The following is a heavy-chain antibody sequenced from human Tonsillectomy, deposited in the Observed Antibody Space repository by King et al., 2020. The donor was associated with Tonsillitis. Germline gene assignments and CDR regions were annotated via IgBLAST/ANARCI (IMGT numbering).Heavy chain of an antibody. CDR1: GFTFSDHD. Sequence: EVQLVESGGGLVQPPGSLRLSCTASGFTFSDHDMDWVRQAPGKGLEGVGRSKNKIKGYTTEYAASVKGRFTISRDASMNSLYLQLNSLKTEDTAVYYCAVFRRTWGYWGQGTLVTVSS. D-gene: IGHD3-10*02. CDR3: AVFRRTWGY. CDR2: SKNKIKGYTT. J-gene: IGHJ4*02. V-gene: IGHV3-72*01.